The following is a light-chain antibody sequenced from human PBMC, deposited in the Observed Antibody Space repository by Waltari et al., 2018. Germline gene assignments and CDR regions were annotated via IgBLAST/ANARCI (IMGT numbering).Light chain of an antibody. CDR1: RSNIASNP. Sequence: QPVVTQPPSASAPTGQRVTISCSGIRSNIASNPVNSYQQLPGSAPRLLIYSNSHRPSGVPDRFSASTSGKSASLAISGLQSDDEGNYYCASWDYSLNGVVYGGGTKLTVL. V-gene: IGLV1-44*01. J-gene: IGLJ2*01. CDR3: ASWDYSLNGVV. CDR2: SNS.